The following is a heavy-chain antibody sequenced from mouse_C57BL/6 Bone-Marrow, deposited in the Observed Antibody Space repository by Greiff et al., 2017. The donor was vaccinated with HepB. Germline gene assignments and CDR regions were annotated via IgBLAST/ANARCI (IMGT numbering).Heavy chain of an antibody. V-gene: IGHV1-61*01. CDR1: GYTFTSYW. CDR3: ARSRYGYDVDAMDY. D-gene: IGHD2-2*01. Sequence: QVQLQQSGAELVRPGSSVKLSCKASGYTFTSYWMDWVKQRPGQGLAWIGNIYPSDSETHYNQKFKDKGTLTVDKSSSTAYMQLSSLTSEDSAVYDWARSRYGYDVDAMDYWGQGTSVTVTA. CDR2: IYPSDSET. J-gene: IGHJ4*01.